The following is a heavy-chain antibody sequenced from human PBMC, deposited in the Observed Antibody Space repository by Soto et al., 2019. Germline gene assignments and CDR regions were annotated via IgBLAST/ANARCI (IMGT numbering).Heavy chain of an antibody. CDR3: ARDKGEWELLGEFDY. Sequence: EVQLVESGGGLVKPGGSLRLSCAASGFTFSSYSMNWVRQAPGMGLEWVSSISSSSSYIYYADSVKGRFTISRDNAKNSLYLQMNSLRAEDTAVYYCARDKGEWELLGEFDYWGQGTLVTVSS. CDR1: GFTFSSYS. V-gene: IGHV3-21*01. D-gene: IGHD1-26*01. CDR2: ISSSSSYI. J-gene: IGHJ4*02.